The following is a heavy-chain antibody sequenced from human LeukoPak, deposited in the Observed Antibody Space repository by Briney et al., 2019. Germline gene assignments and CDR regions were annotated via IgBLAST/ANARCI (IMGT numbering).Heavy chain of an antibody. CDR1: GYTFTSYD. V-gene: IGHV1-8*01. CDR2: MNPNSGNM. CDR3: ARGDWFDP. J-gene: IGHJ5*02. Sequence: ASVKVSCKASGYTFTSYDINWVRQATGQGLEWMGWMNPNSGNMGYAQRFQGRVTLTRNTSISTAYLEVRSLRSEDTAVYYCARGDWFDPWGQGTLVTVSS.